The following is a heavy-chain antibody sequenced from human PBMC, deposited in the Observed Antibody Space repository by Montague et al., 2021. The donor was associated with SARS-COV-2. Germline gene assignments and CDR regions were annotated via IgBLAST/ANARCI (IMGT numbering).Heavy chain of an antibody. CDR1: GFSLSTSGVC. D-gene: IGHD1-26*01. V-gene: IGHV2-70*01. J-gene: IGHJ3*02. CDR3: ARIWGATRGDAFDI. CDR2: IDWXDDK. Sequence: PALVKPTQTLTLTCTFSGFSLSTSGVCVSWIRQPPGKALEWLALIDWXDDKYYSTSLKTRLTISKDTSKNQVVLTMTNMDPVDTATYYCARIWGATRGDAFDIWGQGTMVTVSS.